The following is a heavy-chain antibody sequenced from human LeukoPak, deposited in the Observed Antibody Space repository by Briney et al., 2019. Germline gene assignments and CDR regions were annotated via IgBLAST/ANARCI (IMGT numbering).Heavy chain of an antibody. CDR1: GGSTSSSSYY. CDR2: IYYSGST. D-gene: IGHD2-8*01. J-gene: IGHJ4*02. Sequence: SETLSLTCTVSGGSTSSSSYYWGWIRQPPGKGLEWIGSIYYSGSTYYNPSLKSRVTISVDTSKNQFSLKLSSVTAADTAVYYCARHLFYYRALHYFDYWGQGTLVTVSS. V-gene: IGHV4-39*01. CDR3: ARHLFYYRALHYFDY.